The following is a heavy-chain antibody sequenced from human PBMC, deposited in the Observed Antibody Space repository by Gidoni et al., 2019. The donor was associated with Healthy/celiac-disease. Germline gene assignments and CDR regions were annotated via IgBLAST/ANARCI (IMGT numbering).Heavy chain of an antibody. D-gene: IGHD3-22*01. Sequence: QVQLVQSGAEVKTPGASVTVSCKASGYTFTSYAMHWVRQAPGQRLEWMGWINAGNGNTKYSQKFQGRVTITRDTSASTAYMELSSLRSEDTAVYYCARDHYYDSSGYFYYYYGMDVWGQGTTVTVSS. V-gene: IGHV1-3*01. CDR1: GYTFTSYA. J-gene: IGHJ6*02. CDR3: ARDHYYDSSGYFYYYYGMDV. CDR2: INAGNGNT.